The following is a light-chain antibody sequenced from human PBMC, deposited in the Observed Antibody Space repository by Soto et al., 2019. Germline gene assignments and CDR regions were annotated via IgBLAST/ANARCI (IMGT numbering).Light chain of an antibody. V-gene: IGKV3-20*01. CDR3: QLYNSPMWT. J-gene: IGKJ1*01. Sequence: EIVLTQSPGTLSLSPGDRATLSCRTSQSVTSSYLAWYQQKPGQAPRLVIYDASSRAVGIPDRFSGSGSGTDFTLAISRLEPKDFAVYYCQLYNSPMWTFGQGTKVEIK. CDR1: QSVTSSY. CDR2: DAS.